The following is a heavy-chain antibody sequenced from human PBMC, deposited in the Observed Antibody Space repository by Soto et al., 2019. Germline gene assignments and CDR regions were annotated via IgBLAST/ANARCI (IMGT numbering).Heavy chain of an antibody. CDR3: ARTPGPDVAASLEYYYFSGMDV. CDR2: IHPGDSDT. J-gene: IGHJ6*02. D-gene: IGHD2-15*01. V-gene: IGHV5-51*01. CDR1: GYSFTSYW. Sequence: ESLKISCEASGYSFTSYWIGWVRQMPGKGLEWMGIIHPGDSDTKYSPSFQGQVTISVDKSITTAYLQWSSLKASDTAMYYCARTPGPDVAASLEYYYFSGMDVWGQGTTVTVSS.